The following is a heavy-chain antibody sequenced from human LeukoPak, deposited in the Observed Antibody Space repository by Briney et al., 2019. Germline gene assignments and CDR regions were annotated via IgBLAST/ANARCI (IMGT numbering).Heavy chain of an antibody. D-gene: IGHD3-16*02. CDR3: AKIDDYVWGSYRRPVDY. Sequence: GGSLRLSCAASGFTFSSYEMNWVRQAPGKGQEWVSYISSSGSTIYYADSVKGRFTISRDNAKNSLYLQMNSLRAEDTAVYYCAKIDDYVWGSYRRPVDYWGQGTLVTVSS. J-gene: IGHJ4*02. CDR2: ISSSGSTI. CDR1: GFTFSSYE. V-gene: IGHV3-48*03.